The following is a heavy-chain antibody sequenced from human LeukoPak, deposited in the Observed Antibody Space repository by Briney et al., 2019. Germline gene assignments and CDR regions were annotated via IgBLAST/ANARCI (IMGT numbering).Heavy chain of an antibody. Sequence: PGGSLRLSCAASGFTFSDSWMDWVRQAPGKGLEWVANIKPDGSEIYYVDSVKGRFTISRDNAKNSLYLQMNSLRAEDTAVYFCSQTLDSWGQGTLVTVSS. CDR2: IKPDGSEI. D-gene: IGHD2/OR15-2a*01. CDR1: GFTFSDSW. CDR3: SQTLDS. J-gene: IGHJ4*02. V-gene: IGHV3-7*02.